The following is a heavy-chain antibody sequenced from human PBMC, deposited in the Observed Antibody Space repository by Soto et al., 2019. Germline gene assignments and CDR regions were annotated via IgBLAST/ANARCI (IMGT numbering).Heavy chain of an antibody. D-gene: IGHD3-9*01. CDR1: GASITTDNYF. J-gene: IGHJ5*02. CDR3: AKYDFLTGNSFAP. CDR2: IYYKGTT. V-gene: IGHV4-39*01. Sequence: SETLSLTCTVSGASITTDNYFWGWIRQPPGKGLEWIGTIYYKGTTYYNPSLKSRVTISVDTSKNQFSLKLNSVTAADTAVYYCAKYDFLTGNSFAPGGQVTLFTVSS.